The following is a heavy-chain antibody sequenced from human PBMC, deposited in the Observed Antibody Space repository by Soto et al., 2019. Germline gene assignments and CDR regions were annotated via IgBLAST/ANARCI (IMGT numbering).Heavy chain of an antibody. V-gene: IGHV4-34*01. J-gene: IGHJ4*02. CDR2: IYLGGST. CDR1: GGSFSGYY. D-gene: IGHD1-26*01. Sequence: SETLSLTCAVYGGSFSGYYWSWIRQPPGKGLEWIGEIYLGGSTNYNPSLKSRVTISVDTSKSQFSLKLSSVTAADTAVYYCARGGGSYYLDYWGQETLVTVSS. CDR3: ARGGGSYYLDY.